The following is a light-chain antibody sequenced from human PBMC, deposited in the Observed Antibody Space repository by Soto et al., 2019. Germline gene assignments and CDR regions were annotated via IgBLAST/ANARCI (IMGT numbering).Light chain of an antibody. J-gene: IGKJ1*01. CDR2: DTS. Sequence: IVVTQSPASLSLSSGERVTLSCRASQSVGSKVAWYQQKAGQAPRLLIYDTSTRATGIPDRFSGIGSGTDFTLTISRMAPEDFAVDYCQPYGSSGTFGQGTKVDIK. CDR3: QPYGSSGT. CDR1: QSVGSK. V-gene: IGKV3-20*01.